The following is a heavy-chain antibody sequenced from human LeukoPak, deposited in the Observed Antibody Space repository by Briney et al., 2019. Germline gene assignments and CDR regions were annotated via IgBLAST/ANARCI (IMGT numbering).Heavy chain of an antibody. CDR3: AKVGTTSWYMDH. CDR1: GFTFSNYW. CDR2: IKQDGSEK. D-gene: IGHD6-13*01. J-gene: IGHJ4*02. Sequence: PGGSLRLSCAASGFTFSNYWMSWVRQAPGKGLEWVANIKQDGSEKYYVESVKGRFTISRDNAKTSLYLQMNSLRAEDTAMYYCAKVGTTSWYMDHWGQGTLVTVSS. V-gene: IGHV3-7*01.